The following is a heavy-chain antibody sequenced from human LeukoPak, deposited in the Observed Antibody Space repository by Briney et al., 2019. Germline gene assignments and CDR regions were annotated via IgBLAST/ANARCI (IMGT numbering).Heavy chain of an antibody. CDR2: IYYSGST. J-gene: IGHJ4*02. CDR3: ASAGSGYYYTYDY. Sequence: SETLSLTCTVSGGSISSYYWSWIRQPPGKGLEWIGYIYYSGSTNYNPSLKSRVTISVDTSKNQFSLKLSSVTAADTAVYYCASAGSGYYYTYDYWGQGTLVTVSS. CDR1: GGSISSYY. D-gene: IGHD3-22*01. V-gene: IGHV4-59*01.